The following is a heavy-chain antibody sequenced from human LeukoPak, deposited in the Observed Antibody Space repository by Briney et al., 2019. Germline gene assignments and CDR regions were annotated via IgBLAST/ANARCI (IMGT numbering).Heavy chain of an antibody. CDR2: IYYSGST. V-gene: IGHV4-59*12. CDR3: ARLGSVAGTEADY. CDR1: GGSFSSYY. D-gene: IGHD6-19*01. Sequence: SETLSLTCAVYGGSFSSYYWSWIRQPPGKGLEWIGYIYYSGSTNYNPSLKSRVTISVDKSKNQFSLKLSSVTAADTAVYYCARLGSVAGTEADYWGQGTLVTVSS. J-gene: IGHJ4*02.